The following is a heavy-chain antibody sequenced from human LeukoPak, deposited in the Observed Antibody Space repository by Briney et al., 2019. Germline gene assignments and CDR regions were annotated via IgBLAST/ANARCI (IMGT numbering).Heavy chain of an antibody. V-gene: IGHV1-2*02. CDR2: INPNSGGT. Sequence: ASVKVSCKASGYTFTGYYMHWVRQAPGQGLEWMGWINPNSGGTNYAQKFQGRVTMTRDTSISTAYMELSRLRSDDTAVYYCARETQYGSGSYYQMNWGQGTLVTVSS. CDR3: ARETQYGSGSYYQMN. D-gene: IGHD3-10*01. CDR1: GYTFTGYY. J-gene: IGHJ4*02.